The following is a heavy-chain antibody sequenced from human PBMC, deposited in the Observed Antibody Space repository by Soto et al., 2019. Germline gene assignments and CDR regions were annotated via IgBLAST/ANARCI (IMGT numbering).Heavy chain of an antibody. D-gene: IGHD3-22*01. J-gene: IGHJ4*02. V-gene: IGHV4-61*08. CDR3: SSGGHYYHSMI. Sequence: QVQLQESGPGLVKPSETLSLICTVSGDSVSGGGYYWTWIRQPPGKGLEWIGYISFTGDTTYNPSLRRPVTIAMHTSKNQFSLKLTSATAADTALYYCSSGGHYYHSMIWGPGTLVTVSS. CDR2: ISFTGDT. CDR1: GDSVSGGGYY.